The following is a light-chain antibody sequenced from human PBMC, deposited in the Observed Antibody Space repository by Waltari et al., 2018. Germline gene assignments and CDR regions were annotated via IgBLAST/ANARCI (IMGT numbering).Light chain of an antibody. CDR2: GVT. CDR3: SSYTQSRTRV. Sequence: QSALTQSASVSGSPGQSITISCTGTSSDVGAYNLFSWYQHLPGRAPKLIISGVTKRPSGISDRFSGSKSGNTASLTISGLQSEDEADYYCSSYTQSRTRVFGGGTKVTVL. J-gene: IGLJ3*02. V-gene: IGLV2-23*02. CDR1: SSDVGAYNL.